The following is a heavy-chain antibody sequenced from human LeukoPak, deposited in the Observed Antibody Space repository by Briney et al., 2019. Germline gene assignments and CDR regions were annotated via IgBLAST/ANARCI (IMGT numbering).Heavy chain of an antibody. V-gene: IGHV3-30-3*01. CDR2: ISYDGSNK. CDR1: GFTFSSYA. CDR3: ARSDFSFYYYGMDV. D-gene: IGHD3-3*01. J-gene: IGHJ6*02. Sequence: GGSLRLSCAASGFTFSSYAMHWVRQAPGKGLEWVAVISYDGSNKYYADSVKGRFTISRDNSKNTLYLQMNSLRAEDTAVYYCARSDFSFYYYGMDVWGQGTTVTVSS.